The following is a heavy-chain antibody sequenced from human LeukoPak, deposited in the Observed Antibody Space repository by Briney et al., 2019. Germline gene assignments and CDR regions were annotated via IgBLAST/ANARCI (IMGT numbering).Heavy chain of an antibody. CDR2: MHPNSGNT. V-gene: IGHV1-8*01. CDR1: GYTFTSYD. Sequence: RASVKVSCKASGYTFTSYDINWVRQATGQGLEWMGWMHPNSGNTGYAQKFQGRVTMTRNTSISTAYMELSSLRSEDTAVYYCARRVYDFWSGYYLHMDVWGKGTTVTVSS. CDR3: ARRVYDFWSGYYLHMDV. D-gene: IGHD3-3*01. J-gene: IGHJ6*03.